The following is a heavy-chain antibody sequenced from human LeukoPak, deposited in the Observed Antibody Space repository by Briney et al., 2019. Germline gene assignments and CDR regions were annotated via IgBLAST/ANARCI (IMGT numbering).Heavy chain of an antibody. V-gene: IGHV5-51*01. CDR1: GYSFTYSW. Sequence: PGASQKISCTGSGYSFTYSWICWLRHLAGKLLERMGIIYPVDSATRYSPSFQGQVTISADKSISTTYLQWSSLKASDTAMYYGARSNSGYDPIDYWGQGTLVTVSS. CDR3: ARSNSGYDPIDY. D-gene: IGHD5-12*01. J-gene: IGHJ4*02. CDR2: IYPVDSAT.